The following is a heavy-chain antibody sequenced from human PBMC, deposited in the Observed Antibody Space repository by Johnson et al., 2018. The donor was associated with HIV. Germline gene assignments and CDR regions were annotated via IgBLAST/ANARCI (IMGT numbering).Heavy chain of an antibody. CDR1: GFIFSDYY. Sequence: VQLVESGGGLVQPGGSLRLSCAASGFIFSDYYMNWIRQAPGKGLEWVGRIKSKTDGGTTDYAAPVKGRFTISRDDSKNTLYLQINSLKTEDTAVYYCTTGFAAFDIWGQGTMVTVSS. CDR3: TTGFAAFDI. J-gene: IGHJ3*02. CDR2: IKSKTDGGTT. V-gene: IGHV3-15*01.